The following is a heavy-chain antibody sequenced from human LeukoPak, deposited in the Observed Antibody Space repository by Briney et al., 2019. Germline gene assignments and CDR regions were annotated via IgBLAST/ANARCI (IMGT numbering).Heavy chain of an antibody. CDR2: INPNSGGT. Sequence: GASVKVSCKASGYTFTGYYMHWVRQAPGQGLEWMGWINPNSGGTNYAQKFQGRVTMTRDTSISTAYMELSRLRSDDTAVYYCARAIVATTFRMDVWGQGTTVTVSS. J-gene: IGHJ6*02. D-gene: IGHD5-12*01. V-gene: IGHV1-2*02. CDR1: GYTFTGYY. CDR3: ARAIVATTFRMDV.